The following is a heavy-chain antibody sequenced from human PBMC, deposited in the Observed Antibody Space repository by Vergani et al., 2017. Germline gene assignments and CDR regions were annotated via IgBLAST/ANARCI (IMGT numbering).Heavy chain of an antibody. Sequence: QVQLQESGPGLVKSSETLSLTCSVSFDSIRNLYCNWIRQPPGKGLEWIGSIHYSENTNYNPSLKTRGNISVDTSKNQFSLTLTSVTAADTAVYYCASDTHSGQRADRWGQGILVTVTS. CDR1: FDSIRNLY. V-gene: IGHV4-59*11. CDR3: ASDTHSGQRADR. CDR2: IHYSENT. D-gene: IGHD6-19*01. J-gene: IGHJ5*02.